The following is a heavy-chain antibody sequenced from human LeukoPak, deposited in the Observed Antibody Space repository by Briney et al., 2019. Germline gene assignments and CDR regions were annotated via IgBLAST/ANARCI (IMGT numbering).Heavy chain of an antibody. CDR2: IYYSGST. CDR1: GGSISSSSYY. V-gene: IGHV4-39*07. D-gene: IGHD6-19*01. CDR3: ARDVVAVAGTKRDY. Sequence: SETLSLTCTVSGGSISSSSYYWGWIRQPPGKGLEWIGSIYYSGSTYYNPSLKSRVTISVDTSKNQFSLKLSSVTAADTAVYYCARDVVAVAGTKRDYWGQGTLVTVSS. J-gene: IGHJ4*02.